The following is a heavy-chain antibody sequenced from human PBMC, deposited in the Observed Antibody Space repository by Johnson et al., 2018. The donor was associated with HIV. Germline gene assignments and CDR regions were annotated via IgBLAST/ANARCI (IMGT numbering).Heavy chain of an antibody. CDR2: IKSKTDGGTT. J-gene: IGHJ3*02. Sequence: VQLVESGGGLVKPGGSLRVSCAASGFTFNNAWMSWVRQAPGKGLEWIGRIKSKTDGGTTDYVAPVKGRFTISRDDSKNTIYLQMNSLKTEDTAVYYCSTDRYSGYVGIWGQGTMVTVSS. D-gene: IGHD5-12*01. V-gene: IGHV3-15*01. CDR1: GFTFNNAW. CDR3: STDRYSGYVGI.